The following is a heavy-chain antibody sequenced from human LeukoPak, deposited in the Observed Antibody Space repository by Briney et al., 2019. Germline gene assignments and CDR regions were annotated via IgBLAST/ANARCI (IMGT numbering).Heavy chain of an antibody. CDR1: GGSISSYY. Sequence: SETLSLTCTVSGGSISSYYWSWIRQPPGKGLEWIGYIYYSGSTNYNPSLKSRVTISVDTSKNQFSLKLSSVTAADTAVYYCGRLSTDTAMVTGGWFDPWGQGTLVTVSS. V-gene: IGHV4-59*08. CDR3: GRLSTDTAMVTGGWFDP. J-gene: IGHJ5*02. D-gene: IGHD5-18*01. CDR2: IYYSGST.